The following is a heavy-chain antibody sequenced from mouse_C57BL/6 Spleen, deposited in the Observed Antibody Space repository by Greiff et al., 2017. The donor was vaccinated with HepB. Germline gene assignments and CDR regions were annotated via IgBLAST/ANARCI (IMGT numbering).Heavy chain of an antibody. V-gene: IGHV1-50*01. J-gene: IGHJ2*01. D-gene: IGHD3-2*02. Sequence: VQLQQSGAELVKPGASVKLSCKASGYTFTSYWMQWVKQRPGQGLEWIGEIDPSDSYTNYNQKFKGKATLTVDTSSSTAYMQLSSLTSEDSAVSYCARGTLDSSGYDYWGQGTTLTVSS. CDR2: IDPSDSYT. CDR3: ARGTLDSSGYDY. CDR1: GYTFTSYW.